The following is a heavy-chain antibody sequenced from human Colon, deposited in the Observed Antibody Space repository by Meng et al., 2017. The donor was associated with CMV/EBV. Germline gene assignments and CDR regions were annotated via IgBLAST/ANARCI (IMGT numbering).Heavy chain of an antibody. CDR1: GFTFSSYS. V-gene: IGHV3-13*01. J-gene: IGHJ4*02. CDR2: IGTVGDT. Sequence: GGSLRLSCAASGFTFSSYSMNWVRQPTGKGLEWVSSIGTVGDTYSIGSVKGRFIISREDAQNSVYLQMNGLRDGDTGLYYCARARSPTHFDYWGQGALVTVSS. CDR3: ARARSPTHFDY.